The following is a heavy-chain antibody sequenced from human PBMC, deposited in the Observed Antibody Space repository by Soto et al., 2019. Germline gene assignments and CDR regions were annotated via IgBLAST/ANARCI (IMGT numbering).Heavy chain of an antibody. CDR3: ARAFTFPNHWFDP. CDR2: IEYSGST. CDR1: GDSISSYY. J-gene: IGHJ5*02. Sequence: SETLSLTCTVSGDSISSYYWSWIRQPPGKGLEWIGYIEYSGSTNYNPSLRSRVTISKDTSKNQFSLKLTSVTAADTAVYYCARAFTFPNHWFDPWVQGTLVTVSS. V-gene: IGHV4-59*01. D-gene: IGHD3-10*01.